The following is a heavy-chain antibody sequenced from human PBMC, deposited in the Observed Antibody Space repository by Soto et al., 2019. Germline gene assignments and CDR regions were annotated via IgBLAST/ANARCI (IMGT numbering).Heavy chain of an antibody. J-gene: IGHJ4*02. CDR3: ARHYYDSSGYYSYFDY. CDR2: INAGNGNT. Sequence: ASVKVSCKASGYTFTSYAMHWVRQAPGQRLEWMGWINAGNGNTKYSQKFQGRVTITRDTSASTAYMELGSLRSEDTAVYYCARHYYDSSGYYSYFDYWGQGTLVTV. CDR1: GYTFTSYA. V-gene: IGHV1-3*01. D-gene: IGHD3-22*01.